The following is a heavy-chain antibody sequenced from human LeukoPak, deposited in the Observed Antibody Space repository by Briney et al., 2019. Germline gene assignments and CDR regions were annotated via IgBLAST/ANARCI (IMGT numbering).Heavy chain of an antibody. D-gene: IGHD5-18*01. CDR1: GYTFTSYG. J-gene: IGHJ4*02. V-gene: IGHV1-46*01. Sequence: ASVKVSCKASGYTFTSYGISWVRQAPGQGLEWMGIINPSGGSTSYAQKFQGRVTMTRDTSTSTVYTELSSLRSEDTAVYYCARGVTRYYFDYWGQGTLVTVSS. CDR3: ARGVTRYYFDY. CDR2: INPSGGST.